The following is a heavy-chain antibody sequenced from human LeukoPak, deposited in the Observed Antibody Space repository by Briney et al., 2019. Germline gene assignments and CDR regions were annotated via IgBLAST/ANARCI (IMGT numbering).Heavy chain of an antibody. D-gene: IGHD3-9*01. CDR2: NKHEESEK. CDR1: GFTFSSYW. Sequence: GGPLRLSCAASGFTFSSYWMSWVRQAPGKGLEWVANNKHEESEKYYVDSVKGRFTISRDNAKNSLFLQMYSPRADDTAVYYCAREPTNFDLLTGYLNVPFDMWGQGTMVTVPS. J-gene: IGHJ3*02. CDR3: AREPTNFDLLTGYLNVPFDM. V-gene: IGHV3-7*04.